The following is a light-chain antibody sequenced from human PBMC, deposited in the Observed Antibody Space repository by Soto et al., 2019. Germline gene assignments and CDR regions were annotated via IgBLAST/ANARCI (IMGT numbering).Light chain of an antibody. Sequence: DIVMTQSPLSLPVTPGEPASISCRSSQSLLHSNGYNYLDWYLQKPGQSPQLLISLGSNRASGVPDRFSGSGSGTEFTLKISRVEADDGGVYYCEEAHHTGWTFGQGTKVEIK. CDR2: LGS. CDR3: EEAHHTGWT. CDR1: QSLLHSNGYNY. V-gene: IGKV2-28*01. J-gene: IGKJ1*01.